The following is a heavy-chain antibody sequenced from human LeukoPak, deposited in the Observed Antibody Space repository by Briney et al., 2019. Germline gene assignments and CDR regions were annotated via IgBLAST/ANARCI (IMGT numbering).Heavy chain of an antibody. V-gene: IGHV1-24*01. D-gene: IGHD6-13*01. CDR3: ATDWGTSLKTAASTASY. CDR2: FDPEDGET. Sequence: ASVKVSCKVSGYTLTELSMHWVRQAPGKGLEWMGGFDPEDGETIYAQKFQGRVTMTEDTSTDTAYMELSSLRSEDTAVYYCATDWGTSLKTAASTASYWGQGTLVTVSS. J-gene: IGHJ4*02. CDR1: GYTLTELS.